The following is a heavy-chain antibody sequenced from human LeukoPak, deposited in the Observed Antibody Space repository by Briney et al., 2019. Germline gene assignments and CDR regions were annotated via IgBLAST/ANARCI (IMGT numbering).Heavy chain of an antibody. D-gene: IGHD4-17*01. J-gene: IGHJ4*02. CDR3: ARDYGDYGVDY. V-gene: IGHV4-61*02. Sequence: SETLSLTCTVSGGSISSVSHYWSWIRQPAGKGLEWIGRIHKSGSTNYNPSLKSRVTISVDPSKNQFSLRLSSVTAADTAAYYCARDYGDYGVDYWGQGTLVTVSS. CDR1: GGSISSVSHY. CDR2: IHKSGST.